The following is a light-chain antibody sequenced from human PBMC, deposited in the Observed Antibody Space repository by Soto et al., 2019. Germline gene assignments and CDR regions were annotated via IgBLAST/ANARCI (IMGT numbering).Light chain of an antibody. V-gene: IGLV2-8*01. CDR1: SSDVGGYNY. CDR3: SSYAANFWV. Sequence: QSALTQPPSASGSPGQSVTITCTGTSSDVGGYNYVSWYQQHPSKAPKLMISEVNKRPSGGPDRFSGSKSGNTASLTVSGLQAEDEADYYCSSYAANFWVFGGGTKVTVL. J-gene: IGLJ3*02. CDR2: EVN.